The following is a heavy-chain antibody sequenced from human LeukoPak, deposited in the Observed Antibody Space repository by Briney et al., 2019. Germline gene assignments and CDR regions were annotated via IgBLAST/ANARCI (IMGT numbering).Heavy chain of an antibody. D-gene: IGHD5-18*01. J-gene: IGHJ6*03. V-gene: IGHV4-59*11. CDR1: GGSISSHY. CDR3: ARGPPRRGYSYGYYYYYMDV. CDR2: IYYSGST. Sequence: PSETLSLTCTVSGGSISSHYWSWIRQPPGKGLEWIGYIYYSGSTNYNPSLKSRVTISVDTSKNQFSLKLSSVTAADTAVYYCARGPPRRGYSYGYYYYYMDVWGKGTTVTVSS.